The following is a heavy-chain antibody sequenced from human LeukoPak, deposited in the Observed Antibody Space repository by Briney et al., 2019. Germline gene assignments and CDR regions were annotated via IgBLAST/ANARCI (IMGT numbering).Heavy chain of an antibody. CDR1: GYTFTGYH. J-gene: IGHJ3*02. CDR3: ATSRLDSDAFDI. Sequence: ASVKVSCKTSGYTFTGYHIHWVRQAPGQGLEWMGWINPNSGGTNYAQKFQGRVTMTRDTSISTAYMELSRLRSDDTAVYYCATSRLDSDAFDIWGQGTMVTVSP. D-gene: IGHD1-1*01. CDR2: INPNSGGT. V-gene: IGHV1-2*02.